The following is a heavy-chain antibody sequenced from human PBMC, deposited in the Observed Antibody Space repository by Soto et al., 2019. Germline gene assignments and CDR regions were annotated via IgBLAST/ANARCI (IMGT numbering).Heavy chain of an antibody. CDR3: ARGGYYDILTGKIHQAHFDY. CDR1: GGTFSSYA. J-gene: IGHJ4*02. D-gene: IGHD3-9*01. Sequence: ASVKVSCKASGGTFSSYAISWVRQAPGQGLEWMGWINPNSGGTNYAQKFQGWVTMTRDTSISTAYMELSRLRSDDTAVYYCARGGYYDILTGKIHQAHFDYWGQGTLVTVSS. CDR2: INPNSGGT. V-gene: IGHV1-2*04.